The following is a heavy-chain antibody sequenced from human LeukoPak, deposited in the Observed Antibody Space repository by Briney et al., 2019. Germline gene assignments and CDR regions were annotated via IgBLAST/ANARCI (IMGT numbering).Heavy chain of an antibody. CDR1: GFTVSSNY. CDR3: ARANPSISGGDCYSDY. CDR2: IYSGGST. Sequence: PGGSLRLSCAASGFTVSSNYMSCVRQAPGKGLEWVSVIYSGGSTYYADSVKGRFTISRDNSKNTLYLQMNSLRVEDTAVYYCARANPSISGGDCYSDYWGQGTLVTVSS. V-gene: IGHV3-53*01. J-gene: IGHJ4*02. D-gene: IGHD2-21*02.